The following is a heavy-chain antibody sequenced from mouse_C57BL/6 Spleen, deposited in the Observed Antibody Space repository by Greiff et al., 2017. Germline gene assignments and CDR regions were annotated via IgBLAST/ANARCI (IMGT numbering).Heavy chain of an antibody. CDR1: GYTFTSYT. CDR2: INPSSGYT. D-gene: IGHD1-1*01. J-gene: IGHJ1*03. Sequence: VQLQQSGPELARPGASVKMSCKASGYTFTSYTMHWVKQRPGQGLEWIGYINPSSGYTKYNQKFKDKATLTADKSSSTAYMQLSSLTYADSAFYYCAEYFGSSYVEGYFDVWGTGTTVTVSS. CDR3: AEYFGSSYVEGYFDV. V-gene: IGHV1-4*01.